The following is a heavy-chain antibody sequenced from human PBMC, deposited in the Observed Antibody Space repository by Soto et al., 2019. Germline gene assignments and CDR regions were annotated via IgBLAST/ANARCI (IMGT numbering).Heavy chain of an antibody. CDR3: AREVVTTVDY. D-gene: IGHD2-21*02. V-gene: IGHV4-38-2*02. CDR1: GYSISSGYY. Sequence: PSETLSLTCAVSGYSISSGYYWGWIRQPPGKGLEWIGSIYHSGSTYYNPSLKSRVTISVDTSKNQFSLKLSSVTAADTAVYYCAREVVTTVDYWGQGTLVTVSS. J-gene: IGHJ4*02. CDR2: IYHSGST.